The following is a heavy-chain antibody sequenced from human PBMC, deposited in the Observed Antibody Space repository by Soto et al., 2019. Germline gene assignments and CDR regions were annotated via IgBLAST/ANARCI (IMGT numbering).Heavy chain of an antibody. CDR1: GDSISSLY. CDR3: AKSLWDTSGWKTDY. D-gene: IGHD6-19*01. Sequence: PSETLSLTCTVSGDSISSLYWSWFRQPPGKGLEWIGYIYYSGSINYNPSLKSRVTISVDPSKNQFSLRLSSVTAADTAVYYCAKSLWDTSGWKTDYWGQGTLVT. CDR2: IYYSGSI. J-gene: IGHJ4*02. V-gene: IGHV4-59*01.